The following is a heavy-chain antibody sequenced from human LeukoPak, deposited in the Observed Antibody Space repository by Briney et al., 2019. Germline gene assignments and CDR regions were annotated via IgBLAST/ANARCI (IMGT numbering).Heavy chain of an antibody. CDR2: INPNSGGT. Sequence: GASVKVSCKASGYTFTGYYMHWVRQAPGQGLEWMGWINPNSGGTNYAQKFQGRVTMTRDTSISTAYMELSRLRPDDTAVYYCARVAYSSGWYEFGYWGQGTLVTVSS. D-gene: IGHD6-19*01. J-gene: IGHJ4*02. V-gene: IGHV1-2*02. CDR3: ARVAYSSGWYEFGY. CDR1: GYTFTGYY.